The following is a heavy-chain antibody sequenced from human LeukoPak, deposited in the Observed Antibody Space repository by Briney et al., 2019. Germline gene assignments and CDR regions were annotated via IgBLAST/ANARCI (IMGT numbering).Heavy chain of an antibody. V-gene: IGHV4-39*07. CDR3: ARGDRITMILDY. CDR1: GGSISSSSYY. Sequence: SETLSLTCTVSGGSISSSSYYWGWIRQPPGKGLEWIGSIYYSGSTYYNPSLKSRVTISVDTSKNQFSLKLSSVTAADTAVYYCARGDRITMILDYWGQGTLVTVSS. CDR2: IYYSGST. D-gene: IGHD3-22*01. J-gene: IGHJ4*02.